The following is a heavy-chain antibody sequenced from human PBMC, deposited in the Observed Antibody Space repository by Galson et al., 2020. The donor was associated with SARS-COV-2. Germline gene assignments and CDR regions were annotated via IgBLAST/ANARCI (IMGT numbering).Heavy chain of an antibody. CDR3: ARTAPYGGNLFDY. CDR2: IYDSGYT. J-gene: IGHJ4*02. Sequence: SETLSLTCTVSGGSISSGDYYWTWIRQSPGKGLEWIGHIYDSGYTYDNPSLRGRITMSLDTSKNQFSLMLHAVTAADTAVYFCARTAPYGGNLFDYWGRGTLVTVSS. D-gene: IGHD5-12*01. CDR1: GGSISSGDYY. V-gene: IGHV4-30-4*01.